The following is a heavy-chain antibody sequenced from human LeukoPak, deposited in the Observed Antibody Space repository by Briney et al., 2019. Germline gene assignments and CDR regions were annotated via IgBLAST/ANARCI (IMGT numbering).Heavy chain of an antibody. CDR1: GYTFTSYG. Sequence: GASVKVSCKASGYTFTSYGISWVRQAPGQGLEWMGWISAYNGNTNYAQKLQGRVTMTTDTSTSTAYMELRSLRSDDTAVYYCASTADYYDSSGYYYWGAFDIWGQGTMVTVSS. CDR3: ASTADYYDSSGYYYWGAFDI. CDR2: ISAYNGNT. V-gene: IGHV1-18*01. D-gene: IGHD3-22*01. J-gene: IGHJ3*02.